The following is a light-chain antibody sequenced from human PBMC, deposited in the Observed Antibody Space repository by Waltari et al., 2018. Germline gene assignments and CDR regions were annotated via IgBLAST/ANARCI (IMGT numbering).Light chain of an antibody. Sequence: QSALTQPASVSGSPGQSIAIPCTGTNSDVGGYNYFSWYQQHPGKVPKLMIYDVDKRPSGISNRFSGSKSGNTASLTISGLQAEDEADYYCSSYRSSTTFGVFGTGTKVTVL. CDR3: SSYRSSTTFGV. CDR2: DVD. V-gene: IGLV2-14*03. J-gene: IGLJ1*01. CDR1: NSDVGGYNY.